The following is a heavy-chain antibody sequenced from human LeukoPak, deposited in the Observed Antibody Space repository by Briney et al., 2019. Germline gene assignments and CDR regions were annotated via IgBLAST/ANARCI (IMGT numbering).Heavy chain of an antibody. D-gene: IGHD1-26*01. CDR1: GGSFSGYY. Sequence: PSETLSLTCAGYGGSFSGYYWSWIRQPPGKGLEWIGEINHSGSTNYNPSLKSRVTISVDTSKNQFSLKLSSVTAADTAVYYCARGRVWEPNYYYYYYMDVWGKGTTVTVSS. CDR2: INHSGST. V-gene: IGHV4-34*01. CDR3: ARGRVWEPNYYYYYYMDV. J-gene: IGHJ6*03.